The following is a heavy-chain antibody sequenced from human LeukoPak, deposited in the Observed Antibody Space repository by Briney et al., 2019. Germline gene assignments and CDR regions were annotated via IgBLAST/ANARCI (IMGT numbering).Heavy chain of an antibody. J-gene: IGHJ4*02. CDR2: IYSGGST. CDR3: ANSGYYVAVDY. CDR1: GFTVSSNY. V-gene: IGHV3-53*01. Sequence: GGSLRLSCAASGFTVSSNYMSWVRQAPGKGLEWVSVIYSGGSTYYADSVKGRFTISRDNSKNTLYLQMNSLRAEDTAVYYCANSGYYVAVDYWGQGTLVTVSS. D-gene: IGHD3-22*01.